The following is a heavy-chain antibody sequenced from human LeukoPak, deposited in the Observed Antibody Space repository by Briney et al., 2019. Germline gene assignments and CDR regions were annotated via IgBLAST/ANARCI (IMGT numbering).Heavy chain of an antibody. Sequence: GGSLRLSCAASGFTFSAYWMHWVRQAPGKGLVWVSRINSDGYSISYADSVKGRFTISRDNAKKMLYLQMNSLRAEDTAVYYCARAVAVAGTDYWGQGTLVTVSS. D-gene: IGHD6-19*01. CDR1: GFTFSAYW. J-gene: IGHJ4*02. V-gene: IGHV3-74*01. CDR2: INSDGYSI. CDR3: ARAVAVAGTDY.